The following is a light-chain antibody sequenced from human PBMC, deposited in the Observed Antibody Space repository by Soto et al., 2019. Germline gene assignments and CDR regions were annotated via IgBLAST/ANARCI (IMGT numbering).Light chain of an antibody. CDR1: QSVSNNY. CDR3: QQHSNL. V-gene: IGKV3D-20*02. Sequence: EIVLTQSPGTLSLSPGERATLSCRASQSVSNNYVAWYQQKHGQATRLLIYGASNRATGIPDRFSGSGSWKDFTLTSSSLEPEDLAIYYCQQHSNLFGPGTKVDIK. J-gene: IGKJ3*01. CDR2: GAS.